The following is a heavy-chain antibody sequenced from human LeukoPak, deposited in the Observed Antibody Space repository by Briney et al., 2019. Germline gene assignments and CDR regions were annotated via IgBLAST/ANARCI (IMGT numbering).Heavy chain of an antibody. CDR1: GGSLSNYY. CDR3: ARAFGCYPGICGFDI. J-gene: IGHJ3*02. Sequence: SETLSLTCAVSGGSLSNYYWAWIRQPPGKGLEWIGYIHYSGSTNYNPSLKSRVTISGDTSQNQFSLKLNSVTAADTAMYYCARAFGCYPGICGFDIWGQGTMVTVSS. D-gene: IGHD2-15*01. V-gene: IGHV4-59*01. CDR2: IHYSGST.